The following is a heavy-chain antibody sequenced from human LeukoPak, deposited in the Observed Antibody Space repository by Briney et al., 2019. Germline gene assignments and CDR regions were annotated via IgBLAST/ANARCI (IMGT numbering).Heavy chain of an antibody. CDR3: ARRRVRYFDWLSDHFDY. D-gene: IGHD3-9*01. CDR1: GGSFSGYY. Sequence: PSETLSLTCAVYGGSFSGYYWSWIRQPPGKGLEWIGEINHSGSTNYNPSLKSRVTISVDTSKNQFSLKLSSVTAADTAVYYCARRRVRYFDWLSDHFDYWGQGTLVTVSS. CDR2: INHSGST. V-gene: IGHV4-34*01. J-gene: IGHJ4*02.